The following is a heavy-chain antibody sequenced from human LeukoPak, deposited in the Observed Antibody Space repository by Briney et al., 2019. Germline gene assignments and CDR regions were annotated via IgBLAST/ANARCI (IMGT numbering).Heavy chain of an antibody. Sequence: ASVKVSCKASGYTFTSYDINWVRQATGQGLEWMGWMNPNSGNTGYAQKFQGRVTMTRNTSISTAYMELSSLRSEDTAVYYCARDNPTGGYGDSSWYFDLWGRGTLVTVSS. J-gene: IGHJ2*01. CDR2: MNPNSGNT. D-gene: IGHD4-17*01. CDR1: GYTFTSYD. CDR3: ARDNPTGGYGDSSWYFDL. V-gene: IGHV1-8*01.